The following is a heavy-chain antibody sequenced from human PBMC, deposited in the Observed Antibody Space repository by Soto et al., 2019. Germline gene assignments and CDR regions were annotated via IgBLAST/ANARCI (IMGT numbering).Heavy chain of an antibody. D-gene: IGHD2-15*01. J-gene: IGHJ4*02. CDR1: GGSISSSSYY. Sequence: KASETLSLTCTVSGGSISSSSYYWGWIRQPPGKGLEWIGSIYYSGSTYYNPSLKSRVTISVDTSKNQFSLKLSSVTAADTAVYYCASLVVVAALSYWGQGTLVTVSS. CDR2: IYYSGST. V-gene: IGHV4-39*01. CDR3: ASLVVVAALSY.